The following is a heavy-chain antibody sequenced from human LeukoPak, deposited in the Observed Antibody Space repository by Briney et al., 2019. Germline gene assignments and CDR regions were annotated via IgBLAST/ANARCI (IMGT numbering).Heavy chain of an antibody. D-gene: IGHD2-2*01. CDR1: GFTFSSYG. CDR2: ISYHGSST. V-gene: IGHV3-30*03. CDR3: AREVYCSSTSCYGSWFDP. J-gene: IGHJ5*02. Sequence: PGRSLRLSCAASGFTFSSYGMHWVRQAPGTGLEWVAFISYHGSSTYYADSVKGRFTISRDNSRNTLYLQMNSLRAEDTAVYYCAREVYCSSTSCYGSWFDPWGQGTLVTVSS.